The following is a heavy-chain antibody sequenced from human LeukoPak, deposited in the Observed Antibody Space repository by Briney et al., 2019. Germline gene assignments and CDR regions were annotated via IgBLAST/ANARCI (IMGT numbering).Heavy chain of an antibody. V-gene: IGHV3-21*01. CDR1: GFTSSSYS. CDR2: ISSSSSYI. CDR3: ARVRITAAGFDY. J-gene: IGHJ4*02. Sequence: GGSLRLSCAASGFTSSSYSMNWVRQAPGKGLGWVASISSSSSYIYYADSEKGRSPLHRDNAKRSLYLQTNSLRAEDTAVYYWARVRITAAGFDYWGQGTLVTVSS. D-gene: IGHD6-13*01.